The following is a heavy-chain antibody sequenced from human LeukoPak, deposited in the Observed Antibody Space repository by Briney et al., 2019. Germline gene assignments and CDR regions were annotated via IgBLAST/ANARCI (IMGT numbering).Heavy chain of an antibody. V-gene: IGHV4-4*07. Sequence: SETLSLTCTVSGGSLSSYFWSWLRQPAGKGLEWIGRIYASGSTNYNPSLKSRVTMSIDASKNQFSLKLSSVTAADTAVYYCARFLYGDYAFDYWGQGTLVTVSS. J-gene: IGHJ4*02. CDR1: GGSLSSYF. CDR3: ARFLYGDYAFDY. D-gene: IGHD4-17*01. CDR2: IYASGST.